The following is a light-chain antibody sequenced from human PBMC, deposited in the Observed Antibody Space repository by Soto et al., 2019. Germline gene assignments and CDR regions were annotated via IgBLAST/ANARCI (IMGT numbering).Light chain of an antibody. CDR3: QQYNNWPWT. Sequence: IVMTQSPDTLAVSPGETVTLSCRASQSISDTLAWYQQKPGQAPRLLIHGASTRATGFPARFSGSGSGTDFTLTISSLQYEDFAVYYCQQYNNWPWTFGQGTKVDIK. J-gene: IGKJ1*01. CDR2: GAS. V-gene: IGKV3-15*01. CDR1: QSISDT.